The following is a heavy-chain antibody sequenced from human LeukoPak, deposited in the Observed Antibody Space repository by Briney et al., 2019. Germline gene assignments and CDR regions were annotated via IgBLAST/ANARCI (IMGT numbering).Heavy chain of an antibody. J-gene: IGHJ4*02. CDR1: GFSFSTYG. Sequence: GGSLRLSCAASGFSFSTYGMHWVRQAPGKGLEWVAFIGYDGSNKYYADSVKGRFTIYRNNSKNTLYLEMNSLRAEDTAVYYCARRGQTGGYFDYWGQGTLVTVSS. D-gene: IGHD3-16*01. V-gene: IGHV3-33*01. CDR2: IGYDGSNK. CDR3: ARRGQTGGYFDY.